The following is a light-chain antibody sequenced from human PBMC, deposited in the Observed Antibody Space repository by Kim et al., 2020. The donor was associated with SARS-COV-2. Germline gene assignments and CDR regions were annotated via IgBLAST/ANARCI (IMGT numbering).Light chain of an antibody. Sequence: CASVGDRVNITCRASQSISSYLNWYQQKPGEAPKILIYAASSLQSGVPSRFSGSGSGTDFTLTISSRQPEDFATYYCQQSYSTPYSFGQGTKLEI. CDR1: QSISSY. CDR3: QQSYSTPYS. V-gene: IGKV1-39*01. CDR2: AAS. J-gene: IGKJ2*03.